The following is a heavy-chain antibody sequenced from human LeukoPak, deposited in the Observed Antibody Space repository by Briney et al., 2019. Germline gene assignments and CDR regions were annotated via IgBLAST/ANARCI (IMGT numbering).Heavy chain of an antibody. J-gene: IGHJ4*02. CDR1: GYSISSGYY. Sequence: SETLSLTCTVSGYSISSGYYWGWIRQPPGKGLEWIGSIYHSGSTYYNPSLKSRVTISVDTSKNQFSLKLSSVTAADAAVYYCARDPMGRFLEWLHPGGYFDYWGQGTLVTVSS. V-gene: IGHV4-38-2*02. D-gene: IGHD3-3*01. CDR3: ARDPMGRFLEWLHPGGYFDY. CDR2: IYHSGST.